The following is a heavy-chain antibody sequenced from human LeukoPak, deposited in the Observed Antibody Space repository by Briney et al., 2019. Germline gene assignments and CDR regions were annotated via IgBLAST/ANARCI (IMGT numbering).Heavy chain of an antibody. J-gene: IGHJ4*02. CDR3: AKDQSGGWVFDY. CDR1: GFAFSSYG. D-gene: IGHD6-19*01. Sequence: GGSLRLSCAASGFAFSSYGMHWVRQAPGKGLEWVAVISYDGSNKYYADSVKGRFTISRDNSKNTLYLQMNSLRAEDTAVYYCAKDQSGGWVFDYWGQGTLVTVSS. V-gene: IGHV3-30*18. CDR2: ISYDGSNK.